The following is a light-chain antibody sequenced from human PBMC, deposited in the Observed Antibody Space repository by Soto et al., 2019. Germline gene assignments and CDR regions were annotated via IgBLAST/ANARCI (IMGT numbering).Light chain of an antibody. V-gene: IGKV1-39*01. CDR1: QTISSW. Sequence: DLRMIQNDWNLSGYGRSGYPGGCRASQTISSWLAWYQQKPGKAPKLLIYAASSLQSGVPSRFSGSGSGTDFTLTISSLQPEDFATYYCQQSYSTPVTFGQGTTGDIK. CDR2: AAS. J-gene: IGKJ1*01. CDR3: QQSYSTPVT.